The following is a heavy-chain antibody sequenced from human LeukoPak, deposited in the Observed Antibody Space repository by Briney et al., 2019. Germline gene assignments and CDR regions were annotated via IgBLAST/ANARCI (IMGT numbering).Heavy chain of an antibody. Sequence: ASVKVSCKASGYTFTGNYMHWVRQAPGQGLEWMGWINPNSGGTNYAQRFQGRVTMTRDTSIGTAYMELSSLRSEDTAVYYCAVYDSSGYYYDAFDIWGQGTMVTVSS. J-gene: IGHJ3*02. CDR3: AVYDSSGYYYDAFDI. CDR1: GYTFTGNY. V-gene: IGHV1-2*02. D-gene: IGHD3-22*01. CDR2: INPNSGGT.